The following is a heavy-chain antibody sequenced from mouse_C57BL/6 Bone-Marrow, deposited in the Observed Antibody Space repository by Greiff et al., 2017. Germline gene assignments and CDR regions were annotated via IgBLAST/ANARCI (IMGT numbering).Heavy chain of an antibody. CDR1: GYTFTDYY. CDR2: INPNNGGT. CDR3: ARRPIGGSSFGD. Sequence: VQLKESGPELVKPGASVKLSCKASGYTFTDYYMDWVKQSHGQSLEWIGDINPNNGGTNYNKKFKGKATLTVDKSSSPAYMELRSLTSEDTAVYYCARRPIGGSSFGDWGQGALVTVST. V-gene: IGHV1-18*01. J-gene: IGHJ3*01. D-gene: IGHD1-1*01.